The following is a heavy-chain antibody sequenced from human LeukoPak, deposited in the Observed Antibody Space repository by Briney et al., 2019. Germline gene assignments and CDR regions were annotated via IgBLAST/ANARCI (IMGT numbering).Heavy chain of an antibody. D-gene: IGHD6-19*01. Sequence: GESLKISCKGSGYNFITYWIGWVRQMPGKGLEWMGIIYPGDSDTRYSPSFQGQVTISADKSISTAYLQWSSLKASDTAMYYCAGEVAGTRNDAFDIWGQGTMVTVSS. CDR2: IYPGDSDT. CDR3: AGEVAGTRNDAFDI. CDR1: GYNFITYW. V-gene: IGHV5-51*01. J-gene: IGHJ3*02.